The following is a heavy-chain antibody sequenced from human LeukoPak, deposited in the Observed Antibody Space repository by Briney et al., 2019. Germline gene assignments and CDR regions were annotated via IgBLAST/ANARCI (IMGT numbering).Heavy chain of an antibody. CDR3: ARTTEDCSRTSCYQYWFDP. Sequence: SETLSLTCSVFGGSMNINDFYWAWIRQPPGKGLEWIGSIYYTGTTYYNPSLNYRVTISVDTSKNQFSLKVNSVTAADTAVYYCARTTEDCSRTSCYQYWFDPWGQGTLATVTS. CDR1: GGSMNINDFY. CDR2: IYYTGTT. V-gene: IGHV4-39*07. J-gene: IGHJ5*02. D-gene: IGHD2-2*01.